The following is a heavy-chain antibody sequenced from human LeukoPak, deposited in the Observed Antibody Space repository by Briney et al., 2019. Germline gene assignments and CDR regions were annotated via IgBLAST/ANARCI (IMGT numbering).Heavy chain of an antibody. CDR2: IKQDGSEK. V-gene: IGHV3-7*01. CDR1: GFTFSSYW. Sequence: GGSLRLSCAASGFTFSSYWMSWVRQAPGKGREWVANIKQDGSEKYYVDSVQGRFTISRDNAKNSLYLQMNSLRAEDTAVYYCARERVVAATNDYWGQGTLVTVSS. J-gene: IGHJ4*02. D-gene: IGHD2-15*01. CDR3: ARERVVAATNDY.